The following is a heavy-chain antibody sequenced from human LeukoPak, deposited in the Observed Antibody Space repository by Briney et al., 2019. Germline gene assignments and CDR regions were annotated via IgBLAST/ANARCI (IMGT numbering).Heavy chain of an antibody. CDR2: IIPSGGST. Sequence: ASLKVSCKASGYTLTRYYMQWVRHGPVQVLEWIGMIIPSGGSTTCAQNFQDRVTLTRDMSTRTVYMELSSLRSEHTAVYYCARDLAYSTSGERFDNWAQGTVVTVSS. D-gene: IGHD6-13*01. CDR1: GYTLTRYY. J-gene: IGHJ4*02. V-gene: IGHV1-46*01. CDR3: ARDLAYSTSGERFDN.